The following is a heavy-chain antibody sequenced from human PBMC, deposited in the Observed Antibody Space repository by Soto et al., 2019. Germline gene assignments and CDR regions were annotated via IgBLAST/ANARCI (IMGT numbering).Heavy chain of an antibody. V-gene: IGHV3-74*01. CDR1: GFTFSSYW. CDR2: INSDGSST. Sequence: EVQLVESGGGLVQPGGSLRLSCAASGFTFSSYWMHWVRQAPGKGLVWVSRINSDGSSTSYADSVKGRFTISRDNAKNTLYLQMNSRRAEDTAVYYCARARRGRITIFSRYDDYGMDVWGQGTTVTVSS. J-gene: IGHJ6*02. CDR3: ARARRGRITIFSRYDDYGMDV. D-gene: IGHD3-9*01.